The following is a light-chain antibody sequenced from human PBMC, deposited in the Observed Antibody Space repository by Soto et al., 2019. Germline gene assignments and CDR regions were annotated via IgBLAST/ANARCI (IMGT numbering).Light chain of an antibody. CDR1: ESIYSW. Sequence: IQMTQDPSTLSASVGDTVTISCRASESIYSWLAWYKQIPGKVPQLLIYKTSVLQGGVPSRFSGSGSGADYTLTISSLQPDDFATYFCQEYNTNSLTFGQGT. CDR2: KTS. J-gene: IGKJ1*01. CDR3: QEYNTNSLT. V-gene: IGKV1-5*03.